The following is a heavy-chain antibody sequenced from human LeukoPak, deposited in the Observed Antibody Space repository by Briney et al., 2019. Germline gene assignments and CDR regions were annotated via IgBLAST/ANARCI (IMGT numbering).Heavy chain of an antibody. D-gene: IGHD3-22*01. Sequence: GGSLRLSCAASGFTFSNSAMTWVRQVPGKGLEWVSTISNSGGSTYYADFVKGRFTISRDNAKKSLDVQMTSLRVEDTAVYYCARDQDSSGWDMNFDLWGRGSRVTVSS. CDR2: ISNSGGST. V-gene: IGHV3-23*01. CDR3: ARDQDSSGWDMNFDL. CDR1: GFTFSNSA. J-gene: IGHJ2*01.